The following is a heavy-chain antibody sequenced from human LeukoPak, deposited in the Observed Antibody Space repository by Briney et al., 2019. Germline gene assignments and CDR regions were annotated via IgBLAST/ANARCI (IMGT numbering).Heavy chain of an antibody. CDR3: ARDSGRAAY. CDR2: IKYDGTEK. Sequence: GGSLRLSCATSGFSFSSHWMSWVRQAPGKGLEWVANIKYDGTEKYYVDSLRGRFTISRDNAKNSLYLQMNSLRVEDTAVYYCARDSGRAAYWGQGTLVTVSS. D-gene: IGHD3-10*01. V-gene: IGHV3-7*01. CDR1: GFSFSSHW. J-gene: IGHJ4*02.